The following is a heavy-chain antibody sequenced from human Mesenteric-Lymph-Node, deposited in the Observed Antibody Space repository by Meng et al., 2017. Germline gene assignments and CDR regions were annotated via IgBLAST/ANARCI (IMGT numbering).Heavy chain of an antibody. V-gene: IGHV3-33*01. D-gene: IGHD2-2*01. CDR1: GFTFSNYG. Sequence: LSLTCAASGFTFSNYGMHWVRQAPGKGLEWVAVTWFDGSNKYYADSVKGRFTISRDNSKNTLSLQMNSLRAEDTAVYYCARGGDTSAFDYWGQGTLVTVSS. J-gene: IGHJ4*02. CDR3: ARGGDTSAFDY. CDR2: TWFDGSNK.